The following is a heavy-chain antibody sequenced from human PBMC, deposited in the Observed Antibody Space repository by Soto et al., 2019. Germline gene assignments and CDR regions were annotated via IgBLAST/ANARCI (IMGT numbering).Heavy chain of an antibody. CDR3: ARRAYGDYGAFDY. D-gene: IGHD4-17*01. CDR1: GGSISSSSYY. V-gene: IGHV4-39*01. J-gene: IGHJ4*02. CDR2: IYYSGST. Sequence: SETLSLTCTVPGGSISSSSYYWGWIRQPPGKGLEWIGSIYYSGSTYYNPSLKSRVTISVDTSKNQFSLKLSSVTAADTAVYYCARRAYGDYGAFDYWGQGTLVTVSS.